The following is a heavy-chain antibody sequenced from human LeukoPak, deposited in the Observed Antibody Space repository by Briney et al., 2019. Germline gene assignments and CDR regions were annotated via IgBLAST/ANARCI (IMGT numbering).Heavy chain of an antibody. D-gene: IGHD3-10*01. J-gene: IGHJ4*02. CDR1: GDSITSHNW. Sequence: SETLSLTCAVSGDSITSHNWWSWVRQSPGKGLEWIGEISHSGTTNYSPSLKSRVTISVDKSKNQLSLRLPSVTAADTAVYFCASCLFDYYYFDQWGQGTLVTVSS. V-gene: IGHV4-4*02. CDR3: ASCLFDYYYFDQ. CDR2: ISHSGTT.